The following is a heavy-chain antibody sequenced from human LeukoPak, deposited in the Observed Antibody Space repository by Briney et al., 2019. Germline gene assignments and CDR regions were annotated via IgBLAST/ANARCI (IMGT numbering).Heavy chain of an antibody. J-gene: IGHJ5*02. D-gene: IGHD3-3*01. CDR1: GFTFSSYA. V-gene: IGHV3-21*01. Sequence: GGSLRLSCAASGFTFSSYAMHWVRQAPGKGLEWVSSISSSSSYIYYADSVKGRFTISRDNAKNSLYLQMNSLRAEDTAVYYCARNSYYDFWSGYERINWFDPWGQGTLVTVSS. CDR2: ISSSSSYI. CDR3: ARNSYYDFWSGYERINWFDP.